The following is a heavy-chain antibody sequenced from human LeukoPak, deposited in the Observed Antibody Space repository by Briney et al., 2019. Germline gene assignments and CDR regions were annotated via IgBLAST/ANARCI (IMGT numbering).Heavy chain of an antibody. CDR1: GFTIDDYA. V-gene: IGHV3-9*01. D-gene: IGHD2-2*01. CDR3: AQDIVSTSSNWFDP. Sequence: GGSLRLPCAASGFTIDDYAMHWVRQAPGKGLEWVSGISWNSGSIGYADSVKGRFTISRDNAKSSLYLQMNSLRAEDTALYYCAQDIVSTSSNWFDPWGQGTLVTVSS. J-gene: IGHJ5*02. CDR2: ISWNSGSI.